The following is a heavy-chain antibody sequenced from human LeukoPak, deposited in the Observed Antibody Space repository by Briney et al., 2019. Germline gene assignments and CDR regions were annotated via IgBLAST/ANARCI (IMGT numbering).Heavy chain of an antibody. CDR3: ARGAIFGAGRAMDV. J-gene: IGHJ6*03. Sequence: GGSLRLSCAASGFTFNSYNMHWVRRAPGKGLEWVSSIYISTSSIYYADSVKGRFTISTDNAKKSLYLQMNSLRADDTAVYYCARGAIFGAGRAMDVWGKGTTVTVSS. CDR1: GFTFNSYN. CDR2: IYISTSSI. D-gene: IGHD3-3*01. V-gene: IGHV3-48*04.